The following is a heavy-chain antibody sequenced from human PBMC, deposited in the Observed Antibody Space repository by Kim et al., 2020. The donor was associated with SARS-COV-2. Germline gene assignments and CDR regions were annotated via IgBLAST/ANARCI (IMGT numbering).Heavy chain of an antibody. CDR2: ISGSGGST. V-gene: IGHV3-23*01. D-gene: IGHD3-16*02. J-gene: IGHJ4*02. CDR1: GFTFSSYA. CDR3: ANDYVWGSYRKPKYYFDH. Sequence: GGSLRLSCAASGFTFSSYAMSWVRQAPGKGLEWVSAISGSGGSTYYADSVKGRFTISRDNSKNTLYLQMNSLRAEDTAVYYCANDYVWGSYRKPKYYFDHWGQGTLVTVSS.